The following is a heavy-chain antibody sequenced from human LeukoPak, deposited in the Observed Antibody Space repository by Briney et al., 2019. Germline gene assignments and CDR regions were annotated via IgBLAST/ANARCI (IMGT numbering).Heavy chain of an antibody. D-gene: IGHD3-3*01. V-gene: IGHV4-34*01. Sequence: SETLSLTCAVYGGSFSGYYWSWIRQPPGKGLERIGEINHSGSTNYNPSLKSRVTISVDTSKNQFSLKLSSVTAADTAVYYCARTYYDFWSGYYYLYYFDYRGQGTLVTVSS. CDR3: ARTYYDFWSGYYYLYYFDY. J-gene: IGHJ4*02. CDR2: INHSGST. CDR1: GGSFSGYY.